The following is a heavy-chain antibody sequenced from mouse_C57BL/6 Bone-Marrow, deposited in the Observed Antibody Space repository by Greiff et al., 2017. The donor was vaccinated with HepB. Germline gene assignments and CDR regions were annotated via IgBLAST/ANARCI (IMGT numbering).Heavy chain of an antibody. Sequence: EVMLVESGGGLVKPGGSLKLSCAASGFTFSSYAMSWVRQTPEKRLEWVATISDGGSYTYYPDNVKGRFTISRDNAKNNLYLQMSHLKSEDTAMYYCAREAPLPVKDYWGQGTTLTVSS. CDR1: GFTFSSYA. CDR3: AREAPLPVKDY. V-gene: IGHV5-4*01. D-gene: IGHD2-12*01. J-gene: IGHJ2*01. CDR2: ISDGGSYT.